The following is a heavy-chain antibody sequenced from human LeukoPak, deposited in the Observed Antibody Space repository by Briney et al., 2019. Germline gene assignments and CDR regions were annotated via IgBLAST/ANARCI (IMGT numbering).Heavy chain of an antibody. Sequence: SETLSLTCTVSGDSISSGGYYWSWIRQPAGKGLEWIGRVYASGSTSYNPSLKSRVTISVDTSKNQFSLNLTSVNVADTAVYYCARAGGYSGYASNWGQGTLVTVSS. V-gene: IGHV4-61*02. D-gene: IGHD5-12*01. J-gene: IGHJ4*02. CDR3: ARAGGYSGYASN. CDR1: GDSISSGGYY. CDR2: VYASGST.